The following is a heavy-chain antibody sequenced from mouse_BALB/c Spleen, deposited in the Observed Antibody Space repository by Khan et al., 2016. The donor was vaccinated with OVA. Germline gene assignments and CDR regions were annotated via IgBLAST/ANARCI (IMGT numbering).Heavy chain of an antibody. CDR3: AKGVGSYYLAVYY. D-gene: IGHD1-1*01. Sequence: QVQLKESGPGLVAPSQSLSITCTVSGFSLTDYGVSWIRQPPGKGLEWLGVIWGGGSTHYNSALTSRLSISKDNSKSQAFLKMNSLQTDDTAKDYGAKGVGSYYLAVYYWGQGNSVT. CDR1: GFSLTDYG. V-gene: IGHV2-6-5*01. CDR2: IWGGGST. J-gene: IGHJ4*01.